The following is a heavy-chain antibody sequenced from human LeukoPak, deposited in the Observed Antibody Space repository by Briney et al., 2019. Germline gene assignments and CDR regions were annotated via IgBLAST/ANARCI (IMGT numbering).Heavy chain of an antibody. CDR2: IIPIFGTA. CDR3: AFDHKSWFDP. Sequence: SVKVSCKASGGTFSSYAISRVRQAPGQGLEWMGGIIPIFGTANYAQKFQGRVTITTDESTSTAYMELSSLRSEDTAVYYCAFDHKSWFDPWGQGTLVTVSS. CDR1: GGTFSSYA. V-gene: IGHV1-69*05. D-gene: IGHD1-14*01. J-gene: IGHJ5*02.